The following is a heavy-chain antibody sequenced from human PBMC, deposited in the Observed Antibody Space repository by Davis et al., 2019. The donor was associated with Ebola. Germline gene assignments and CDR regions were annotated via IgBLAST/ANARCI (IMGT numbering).Heavy chain of an antibody. Sequence: HSQTLSLTCAISGDSVSGSSGAWNWIRQSPSRGLEWLGRTYYTSQWYNDYAVSMKSRITINPDTSKNQFSLRLSSVTAADTAVFYCARVRLTYNLNYYFDNWGQGTLVTVSS. CDR2: TYYTSQWYN. CDR3: ARVRLTYNLNYYFDN. J-gene: IGHJ4*02. CDR1: GDSVSGSSGA. V-gene: IGHV6-1*01. D-gene: IGHD1-1*01.